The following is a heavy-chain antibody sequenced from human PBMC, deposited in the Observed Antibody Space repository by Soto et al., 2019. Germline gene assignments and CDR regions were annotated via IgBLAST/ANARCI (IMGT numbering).Heavy chain of an antibody. V-gene: IGHV3-74*01. Sequence: EVQLVESGGGLVQPGGSLRLSCAASGFTFSSYWMHWVRQAPGKGLVWVSRINSDGSSTSYADSVKGRFTISRDNAKNTPYLPMNSLRAEDTAVYYCVRTSLVVAAATREDYWGQGTLVTVSS. CDR3: VRTSLVVAAATREDY. D-gene: IGHD2-15*01. J-gene: IGHJ4*02. CDR1: GFTFSSYW. CDR2: INSDGSST.